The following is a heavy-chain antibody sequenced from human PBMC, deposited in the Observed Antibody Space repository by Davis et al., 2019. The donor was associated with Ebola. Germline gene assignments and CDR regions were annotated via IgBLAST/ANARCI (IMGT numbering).Heavy chain of an antibody. CDR1: GGSISSYY. J-gene: IGHJ4*02. D-gene: IGHD4-17*01. CDR3: ARGPTVINFDY. V-gene: IGHV4-39*01. CDR2: IYYSGST. Sequence: SETLSLTCTVSGGSISSYYWGWIRQPPGKGLEWIGSIYYSGSTYYNPSLKSRVTISVDTVKNQFSLKLSSVTAADTAVYYCARGPTVINFDYWGQGTLVTVSS.